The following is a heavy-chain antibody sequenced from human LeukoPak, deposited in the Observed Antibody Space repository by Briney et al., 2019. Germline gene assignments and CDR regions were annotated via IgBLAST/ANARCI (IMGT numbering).Heavy chain of an antibody. CDR1: GGSISSHY. V-gene: IGHV4-59*11. CDR3: ATIKRGSIYGYFDF. J-gene: IGHJ4*02. Sequence: SETLSLTCTVSGGSISSHYWSWIRQPPGKGLEWIAYLLDSVNTKDNPSLNSRLTLSADTSKNQFSLKLSSVTAADTAVYYCATIKRGSIYGYFDFWGQGIKVTVSS. D-gene: IGHD5-18*01. CDR2: LLDSVNT.